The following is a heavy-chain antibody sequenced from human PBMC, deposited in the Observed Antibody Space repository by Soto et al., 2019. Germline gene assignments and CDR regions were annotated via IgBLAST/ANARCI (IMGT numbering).Heavy chain of an antibody. V-gene: IGHV4-31*03. Sequence: SEILSLTCTVSGGSISSGVYYWSWIRQNPGKGLEWIGYIYYSGSTYYNPSLKSRVTISVDTSKNQFSLKLSSVTAADTAVYYCARGSYYDSSGYYGPWGQGTLVTVSS. CDR3: ARGSYYDSSGYYGP. CDR2: IYYSGST. D-gene: IGHD3-22*01. J-gene: IGHJ5*02. CDR1: GGSISSGVYY.